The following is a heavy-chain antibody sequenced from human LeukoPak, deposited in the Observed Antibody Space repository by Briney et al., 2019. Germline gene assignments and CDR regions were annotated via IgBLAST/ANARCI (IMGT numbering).Heavy chain of an antibody. V-gene: IGHV3-48*01. J-gene: IGHJ4*02. CDR2: ISSSSSTI. CDR1: GFTFSSYS. Sequence: GGSLRLSCAASGFTFSSYSMNWVRQAPGKGLEWVSYISSSSSTIYYADSVKGRFTISRDNAKNSLYLQMNSLRAEDTAIYYCVRDVHYVFDYWGPGTLVTVSS. CDR3: VRDVHYVFDY. D-gene: IGHD4-17*01.